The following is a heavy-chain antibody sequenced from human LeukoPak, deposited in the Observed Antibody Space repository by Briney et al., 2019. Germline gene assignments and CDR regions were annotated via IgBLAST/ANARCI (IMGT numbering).Heavy chain of an antibody. CDR3: ARVGQQLFTNWYFDL. V-gene: IGHV4-59*01. CDR1: GGSISNFY. J-gene: IGHJ2*01. CDR2: IYYSGST. Sequence: SETLSLTCTVSGGSISNFYWTWIRQPPGKGLEWIGYIYYSGSTNYNPSLKSRVTISIDTSKNQFSLKLSSVTAADTAVYYCARVGQQLFTNWYFDLWGRGTLVTVSS. D-gene: IGHD6-13*01.